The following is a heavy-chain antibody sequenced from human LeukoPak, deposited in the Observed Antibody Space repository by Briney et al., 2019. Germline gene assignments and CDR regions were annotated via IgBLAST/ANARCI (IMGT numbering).Heavy chain of an antibody. D-gene: IGHD6-13*01. Sequence: GGSLRLSCVASGFTFTSYSMNWVRQAPGKGLEWVSSITSTGKYIDYADSVKGRFTISRDNSKNTLNLQMDSLRAEDTAVYYCAKDREKSYSSSWYYFDYWGQGTLVTVSS. V-gene: IGHV3-21*04. CDR1: GFTFTSYS. CDR3: AKDREKSYSSSWYYFDY. J-gene: IGHJ4*02. CDR2: ITSTGKYI.